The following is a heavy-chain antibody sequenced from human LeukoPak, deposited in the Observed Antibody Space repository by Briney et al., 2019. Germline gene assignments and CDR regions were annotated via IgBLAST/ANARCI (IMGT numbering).Heavy chain of an antibody. CDR2: TSGSGGST. CDR3: AKRETYYYDSSGYWLDY. Sequence: PGGSLRPSCAASGFTFSSYAMSWVRQAPGKGLEWVSATSGSGGSTYYADSVKGRFTISRDNSKNTLYLQMNSLRAEDTAVYYCAKRETYYYDSSGYWLDYWGQGTLVTVSS. V-gene: IGHV3-23*01. J-gene: IGHJ4*02. D-gene: IGHD3-22*01. CDR1: GFTFSSYA.